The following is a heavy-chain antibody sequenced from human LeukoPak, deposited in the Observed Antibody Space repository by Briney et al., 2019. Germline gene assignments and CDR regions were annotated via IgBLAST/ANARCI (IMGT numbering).Heavy chain of an antibody. CDR1: AGSISSNSHH. D-gene: IGHD5-12*01. V-gene: IGHV4-39*01. Sequence: SETLSLTCTVSAGSISSNSHHWGWIRQSPGKGLEWIGSVYYGRTTYYNPSLNGRVTISVVTSENKFSLQLNSVTAADTAVYYCVRHDGRGGATMGALDSWGQGSLVTVSS. CDR2: VYYGRTT. CDR3: VRHDGRGGATMGALDS. J-gene: IGHJ4*02.